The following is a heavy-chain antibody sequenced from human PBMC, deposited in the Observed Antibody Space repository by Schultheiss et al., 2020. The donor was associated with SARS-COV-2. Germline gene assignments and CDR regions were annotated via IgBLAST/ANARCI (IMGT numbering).Heavy chain of an antibody. D-gene: IGHD3-3*01. V-gene: IGHV1-18*01. CDR3: ATSGRGVVIPSYYYYGMDV. CDR2: IVVGSGNT. J-gene: IGHJ6*02. Sequence: ASVKVSCKASGYTFTSYGISWVRQAPGQGLEWMGGIVVGSGNTNYAQKFQGRVTMTTDTSTSTAYMELRSLRSDDTAVYYCATSGRGVVIPSYYYYGMDVWGQGTTVTVSS. CDR1: GYTFTSYG.